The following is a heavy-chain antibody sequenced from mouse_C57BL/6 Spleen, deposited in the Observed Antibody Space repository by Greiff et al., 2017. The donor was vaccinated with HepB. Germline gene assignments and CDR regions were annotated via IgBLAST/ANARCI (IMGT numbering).Heavy chain of an antibody. Sequence: VQLQQSGAELVRPGASVTLSCKASGYTFTDYEMHWVKQTPVHGLEWIGAIDPETGGTAYNQKFKGKAILTADKSSSTAYMELRSLTSEDSAVYYCTRRADGYGGEDYAMDYWGQGASVTVSS. J-gene: IGHJ4*01. CDR3: TRRADGYGGEDYAMDY. V-gene: IGHV1-15*01. CDR1: GYTFTDYE. D-gene: IGHD2-2*01. CDR2: IDPETGGT.